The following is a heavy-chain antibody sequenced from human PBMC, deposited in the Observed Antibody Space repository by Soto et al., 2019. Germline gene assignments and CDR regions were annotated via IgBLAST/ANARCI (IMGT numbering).Heavy chain of an antibody. V-gene: IGHV1-2*02. CDR3: AVTTTVTTGDFDY. D-gene: IGHD4-17*01. J-gene: IGHJ4*02. CDR2: INPNSGGT. Sequence: ASVKVSCKASGYTFTGYYMHWVRQAPGQGLEWMGWINPNSGGTNYAQKLQGRVTMTRDTSISTAYMELSRLRSDDTAVDYCAVTTTVTTGDFDYWGQGTLVTVSS. CDR1: GYTFTGYY.